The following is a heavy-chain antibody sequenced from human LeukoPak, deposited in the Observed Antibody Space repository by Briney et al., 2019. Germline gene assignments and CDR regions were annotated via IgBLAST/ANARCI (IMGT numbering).Heavy chain of an antibody. Sequence: GGSLRLSCAASGFTFSSYSMNWVRQAPGKGLEWVSFISSSSSYIYYADSVKGRFTISRDNARNSLYLQMNSLRAEDTAVYYCAREGQLTPFDYWGQGTLVTVSS. J-gene: IGHJ4*02. CDR2: ISSSSSYI. CDR3: AREGQLTPFDY. CDR1: GFTFSSYS. V-gene: IGHV3-21*01. D-gene: IGHD6-13*01.